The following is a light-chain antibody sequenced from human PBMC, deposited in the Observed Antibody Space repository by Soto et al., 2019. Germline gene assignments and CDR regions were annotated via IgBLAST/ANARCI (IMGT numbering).Light chain of an antibody. J-gene: IGKJ5*01. CDR1: QSISSY. CDR3: QQCGSSPIT. CDR2: GAS. V-gene: IGKV3-20*01. Sequence: EIVMTQSPATLSVSPGERATRSRTASQSISSYLAWYQQKPGQAPRLLIYGASTRATGIPVRFSGSGSGTDFTLTISRLEPEDFAVYYCQQCGSSPITFGQGTQLEIK.